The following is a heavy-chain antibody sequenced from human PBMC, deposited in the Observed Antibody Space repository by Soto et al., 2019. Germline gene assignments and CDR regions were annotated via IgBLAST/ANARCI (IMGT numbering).Heavy chain of an antibody. V-gene: IGHV3-23*01. CDR1: GFTFSSYS. CDR2: ISDSGVNT. J-gene: IGHJ5*02. Sequence: EEQLLESGGGLVQPGGSLRLSCAASGFTFSSYSMGWVRQAPGEGLEWVLGISDSGVNTYYADSVKGRFTISRDNSKNTLYLQMNSLRADDSAIYFCAKKDATGTTSWFDPWGQGTLVTVSS. CDR3: AKKDATGTTSWFDP. D-gene: IGHD1-1*01.